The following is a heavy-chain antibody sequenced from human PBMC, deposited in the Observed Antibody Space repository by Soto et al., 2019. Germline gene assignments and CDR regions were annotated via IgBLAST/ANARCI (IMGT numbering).Heavy chain of an antibody. CDR2: ISYDGSNK. V-gene: IGHV3-30*03. D-gene: IGHD6-6*01. CDR3: ATDRGVAARRGKYYYDGMDV. Sequence: QVQLVESGGGVVQPGRSLRLSCAASGFTFSSYGMHWVRQAPGKGLEWVAVISYDGSNKYYADSVKGRFTISRDNSKNTLYLQMNSLRAEDTAVYYCATDRGVAARRGKYYYDGMDVWGQGTTVTVSS. CDR1: GFTFSSYG. J-gene: IGHJ6*02.